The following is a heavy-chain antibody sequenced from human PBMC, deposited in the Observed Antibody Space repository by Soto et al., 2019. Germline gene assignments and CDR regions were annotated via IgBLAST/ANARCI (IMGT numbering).Heavy chain of an antibody. CDR1: GASIRSSAYY. D-gene: IGHD3-9*01. J-gene: IGHJ4*02. CDR3: ARSRYFDWMTWGFFDY. Sequence: QLQLKESGPGLVKPSEALSLTCTVSGASIRSSAYYWGWIRQPPGKELEWIGSIYYNGNTFYTPSLKSRVITSVDTPKNQFSLTLSSATAADTAVYYCARSRYFDWMTWGFFDYWGQGTLAIVSS. CDR2: IYYNGNT. V-gene: IGHV4-39*01.